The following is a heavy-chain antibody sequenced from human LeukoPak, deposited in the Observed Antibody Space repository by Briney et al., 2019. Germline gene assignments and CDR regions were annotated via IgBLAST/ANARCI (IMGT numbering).Heavy chain of an antibody. J-gene: IGHJ3*02. CDR3: ARDECSSTSCFAGAPRGFDI. CDR2: IYTSGST. Sequence: SETLSLTCTVSGGSISSYYWSWIRQPAGKGLEWIGRIYTSGSTNYNPSLKSRVTMSVDTSKNQFSLKLSSVTAADTAVYYCARDECSSTSCFAGAPRGFDIWGQGTMVTVSS. V-gene: IGHV4-4*07. D-gene: IGHD2-2*01. CDR1: GGSISSYY.